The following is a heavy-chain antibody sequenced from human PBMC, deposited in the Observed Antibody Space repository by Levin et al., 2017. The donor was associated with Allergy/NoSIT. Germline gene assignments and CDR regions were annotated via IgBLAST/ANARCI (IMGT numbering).Heavy chain of an antibody. V-gene: IGHV3-7*01. D-gene: IGHD4-23*01. J-gene: IGHJ4*02. CDR1: GFTFSTYW. CDR3: ARELNGGPDY. Sequence: GESLKISCAASGFTFSTYWMAWIRQAPGKGLEWVANINQDGGRKYHADSVKGRFTISRDNAKNSLFLQMSSLRAEDTAVYYCARELNGGPDYWGQGTLVTVSS. CDR2: INQDGGRK.